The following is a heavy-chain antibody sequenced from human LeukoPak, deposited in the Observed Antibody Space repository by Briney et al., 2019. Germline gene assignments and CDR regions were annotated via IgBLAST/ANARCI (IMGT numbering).Heavy chain of an antibody. D-gene: IGHD3-3*01. CDR3: ARDLAVGDFWSGYYRWFDP. V-gene: IGHV1-18*01. CDR1: GYTFTSYG. Sequence: GASVKVSCKAFGYTFTSYGISWVRQAPGQGLEWMGWISAYNGNTNYAQKLQGRVTMTTDTSTSTAYMELRSLRSDDTAVYYCARDLAVGDFWSGYYRWFDPWGQGTLVTVSS. J-gene: IGHJ5*02. CDR2: ISAYNGNT.